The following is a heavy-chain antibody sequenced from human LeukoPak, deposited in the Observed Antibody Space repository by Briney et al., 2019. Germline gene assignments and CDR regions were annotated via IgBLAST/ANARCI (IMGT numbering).Heavy chain of an antibody. CDR3: ARRAYGSGSFNRYHFDY. Sequence: PSQTLSLTCTVSGGSISNYYWSWVRQHPGKGQGWHGYIYYSGSTNYNPSLKSRVTISVDTSSNQFSLKLNSVTAADTAVYYCARRAYGSGSFNRYHFDYWGQGTLVAVSS. CDR1: GGSISNYY. D-gene: IGHD3-10*01. CDR2: IYYSGST. J-gene: IGHJ4*02. V-gene: IGHV4-59*08.